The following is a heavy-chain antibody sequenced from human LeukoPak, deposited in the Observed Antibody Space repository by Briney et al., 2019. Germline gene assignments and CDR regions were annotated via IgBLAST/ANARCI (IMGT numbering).Heavy chain of an antibody. D-gene: IGHD1-7*01. CDR2: INSDGSST. J-gene: IGHJ4*02. CDR1: GFTFSSYW. Sequence: PGGSLRLSCAASGFTFSSYWMHWVRQAPGKGLVWVSRINSDGSSTSYADSVKGRFTISRDNAKNTLYLQMNSLRAEDTAVYYCARGTGAATGTTLFDYWGQGTLVTVSS. CDR3: ARGTGAATGTTLFDY. V-gene: IGHV3-74*01.